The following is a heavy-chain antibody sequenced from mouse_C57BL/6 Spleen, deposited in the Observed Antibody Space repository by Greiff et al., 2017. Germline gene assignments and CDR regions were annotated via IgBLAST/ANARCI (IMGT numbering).Heavy chain of an antibody. CDR2: ISNLAYSI. Sequence: EVKLQESGGGLVQPGGSLKLSCAASGFTFSDYGMAWVRQAPRKGPEGVAFISNLAYSIYYADTVTGRFTISRENAKNTLYLEMSSLRSEDTAMYYCARQRGSLITDYAMDYWGQGTSVTVSS. V-gene: IGHV5-15*01. CDR1: GFTFSDYG. D-gene: IGHD1-1*01. J-gene: IGHJ4*01. CDR3: ARQRGSLITDYAMDY.